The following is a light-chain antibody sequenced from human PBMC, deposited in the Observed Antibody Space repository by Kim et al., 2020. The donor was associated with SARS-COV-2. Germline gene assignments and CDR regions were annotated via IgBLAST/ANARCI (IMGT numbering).Light chain of an antibody. V-gene: IGLV3-1*01. J-gene: IGLJ2*01. CDR3: QAWDSSTRE. CDR2: QDS. Sequence: SYELTHPPSVSVSPGQTASITCSGDKLGDKYACWYQQKPGQSPVLVIYQDSKRPSGIPERFSGSKSGNTATLTISGTQAMDEADYYCQAWDSSTREFGGG. CDR1: KLGDKY.